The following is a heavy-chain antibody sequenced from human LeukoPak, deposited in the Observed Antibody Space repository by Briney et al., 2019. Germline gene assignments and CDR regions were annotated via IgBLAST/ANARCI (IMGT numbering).Heavy chain of an antibody. D-gene: IGHD4-17*01. CDR1: GFTVSSNY. V-gene: IGHV3-53*01. CDR3: ARQGGDDAFDI. J-gene: IGHJ3*02. Sequence: GGSLRLSCATSGFTVSSNYMSWVRQAPGKGLEWVSVIYSGGSTYYADSVKGRFTISRDNSKNTLYLQMNSLRAEDTAVYYCARQGGDDAFDIWGQGTMVTVSS. CDR2: IYSGGST.